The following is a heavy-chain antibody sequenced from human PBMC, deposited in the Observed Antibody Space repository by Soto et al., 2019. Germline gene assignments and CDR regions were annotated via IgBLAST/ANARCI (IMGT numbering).Heavy chain of an antibody. CDR1: GFTFSSYG. Sequence: GGSLRLSCAASGFTFSSYGMHWVRQAPGKGLEWVAVIWYDGSNKYYADSVKGRFTISRDNSKNTLYLQMNSLRAEDTAVYYCARESYDFWSGYPPYYYYYMDVWGKGTTVTVSS. CDR3: ARESYDFWSGYPPYYYYYMDV. J-gene: IGHJ6*03. CDR2: IWYDGSNK. V-gene: IGHV3-33*01. D-gene: IGHD3-3*01.